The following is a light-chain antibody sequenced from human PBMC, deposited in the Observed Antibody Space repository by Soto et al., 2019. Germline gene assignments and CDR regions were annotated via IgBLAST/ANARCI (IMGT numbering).Light chain of an antibody. CDR1: SGHGNYV. CDR2: VKSDGSH. V-gene: IGLV4-69*01. Sequence: QAVVTQSPSASASLGASLKLTCTLSSGHGNYVIAWHQQRPQKGPRYLMKVKSDGSHNKGDGIPDRFSGSSSGAERYLAISSLQYEDEAYYYCQTWDTGIVVFGGGTKLTVL. CDR3: QTWDTGIVV. J-gene: IGLJ2*01.